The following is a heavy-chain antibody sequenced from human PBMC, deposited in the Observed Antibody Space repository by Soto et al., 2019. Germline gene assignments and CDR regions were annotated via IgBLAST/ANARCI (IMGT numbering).Heavy chain of an antibody. J-gene: IGHJ6*02. CDR3: ARDTRNCISTSCYFPYGMDV. CDR2: MNPNSGNT. D-gene: IGHD2-2*01. CDR1: GYTFTSYD. V-gene: IGHV1-8*01. Sequence: GASVKVSCKASGYTFTSYDINWVRQATGQGLEWMGWMNPNSGNTGYAQKFQGRVTMTRNTSISTAYMELSSLRSEDTAVYYCARDTRNCISTSCYFPYGMDVWGQGTTVTVSS.